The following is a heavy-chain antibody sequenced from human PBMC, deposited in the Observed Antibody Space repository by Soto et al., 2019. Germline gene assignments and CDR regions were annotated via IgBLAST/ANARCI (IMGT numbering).Heavy chain of an antibody. V-gene: IGHV3-66*01. D-gene: IGHD3-3*01. CDR2: IYSGGST. J-gene: IGHJ6*03. CDR3: ARDSTIFGPRRGGTTARYYYMDV. CDR1: ECTGVSIY. Sequence: AVAECTGVSIYVSWVRQKKGKGLEWVSAIYSGGSTYYADSVKGRFTISRDNSKNTLYLQMNSLRAEDTAVYYCARDSTIFGPRRGGTTARYYYMDVSGKGTTVTVSS.